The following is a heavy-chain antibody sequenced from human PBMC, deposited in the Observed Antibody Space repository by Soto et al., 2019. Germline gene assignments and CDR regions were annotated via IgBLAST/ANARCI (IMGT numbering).Heavy chain of an antibody. Sequence: PGGSLRLSCAASGFTFSSYDMHWVRQATGKGLEWVSAIGTAGDTYYPGSVKGRFTISRDNSKNTLYLQMNSLRAEDTAVYYCARDSGRYYYYGMDVWGQGTTVTVSS. CDR3: ARDSGRYYYYGMDV. CDR2: IGTAGDT. CDR1: GFTFSSYD. D-gene: IGHD3-10*01. J-gene: IGHJ6*02. V-gene: IGHV3-13*04.